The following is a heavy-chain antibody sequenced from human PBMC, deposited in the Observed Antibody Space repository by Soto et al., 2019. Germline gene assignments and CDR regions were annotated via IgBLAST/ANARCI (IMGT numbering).Heavy chain of an antibody. CDR3: AKDPRGIVGAGAWLDS. CDR2: IAYDGSDM. V-gene: IGHV3-30*18. Sequence: QVHLVESGGDVVQPGRSLRLSCAASGFSLSIYAIHWVRQAPGKGLEWVAVIAYDGSDMYYGDSVKGRFTISRDNSKKTLYLQMNSLRPDDTAVYYCAKDPRGIVGAGAWLDSWGQGTLVIVSS. D-gene: IGHD1-26*01. J-gene: IGHJ4*02. CDR1: GFSLSIYA.